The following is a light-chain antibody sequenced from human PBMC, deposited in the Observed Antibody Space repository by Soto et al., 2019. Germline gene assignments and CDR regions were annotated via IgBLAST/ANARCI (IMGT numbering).Light chain of an antibody. CDR1: QSVSSSY. Sequence: EIVLTQSPGTLSLSPGERATLSCRASQSVSSSYLAWYQQKPGQAPRLLIYGASSRATGIPDRFSGSGCGTDFTLTISRLEPEDFAVYYCQQYGSSPRYTFGQGTKLEIK. CDR2: GAS. J-gene: IGKJ2*01. CDR3: QQYGSSPRYT. V-gene: IGKV3-20*01.